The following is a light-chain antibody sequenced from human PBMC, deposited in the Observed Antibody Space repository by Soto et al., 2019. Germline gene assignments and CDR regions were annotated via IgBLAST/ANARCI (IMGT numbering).Light chain of an antibody. CDR1: SSNIGAGYD. V-gene: IGLV1-40*01. CDR3: QSYDSSLSADYV. CDR2: GNI. J-gene: IGLJ1*01. Sequence: QSVLTQPPSGSGAPGQRVTISCTGSSSNIGAGYDVHWYQQLPGTAPKLLIYGNINRPSGVPDRFSGSKSGTSASLAITGLQAEDEADYYCQSYDSSLSADYVFGTGTKLTVL.